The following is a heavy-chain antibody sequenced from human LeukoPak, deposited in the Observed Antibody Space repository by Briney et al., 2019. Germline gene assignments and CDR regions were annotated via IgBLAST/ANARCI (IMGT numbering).Heavy chain of an antibody. CDR1: GFSFSGHW. J-gene: IGHJ4*02. CDR2: ISPTGSTT. V-gene: IGHV3-74*01. CDR3: ARGPNSNWSGLDF. Sequence: AGGSLRLSCIASGFSFSGHWMHWARQLPGKGLVWVSRISPTGSTTSYADSVKGRFTVSRDNAKNTLYPQVNNLRAEDTAVYYCARGPNSNWSGLDFWGQGTLLTVSS. D-gene: IGHD6-6*01.